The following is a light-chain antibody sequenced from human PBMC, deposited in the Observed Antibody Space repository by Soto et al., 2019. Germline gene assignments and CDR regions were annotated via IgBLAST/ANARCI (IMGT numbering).Light chain of an antibody. CDR2: DAS. V-gene: IGKV3-11*01. J-gene: IGKJ2*01. CDR1: QSVSSY. Sequence: EIVLTQSPATLSVSPGERATLSCRASQSVSSYLAWYQQKPGQAPRLLIYDASNRATGIPARFSGSGSGTAFTLTISSLAPQDVAVYYCQQRSNWPPFTFGHGTKLEIK. CDR3: QQRSNWPPFT.